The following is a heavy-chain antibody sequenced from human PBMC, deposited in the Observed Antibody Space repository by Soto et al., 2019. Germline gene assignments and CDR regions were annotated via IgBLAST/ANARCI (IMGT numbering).Heavy chain of an antibody. Sequence: QVQLQQSGPGLVKPSQTLSLTCAISGDSLSSNSAAWNWIRQSPSRGLECLGRTYYRSKWYNDYAVSVQSRITINPDTSRNQFSLQLNSVTPEDTAVYYCARDLTGYSSGWHAFDIWGQGTMVTVSS. CDR3: ARDLTGYSSGWHAFDI. CDR2: TYYRSKWYN. V-gene: IGHV6-1*01. D-gene: IGHD6-19*01. CDR1: GDSLSSNSAA. J-gene: IGHJ3*02.